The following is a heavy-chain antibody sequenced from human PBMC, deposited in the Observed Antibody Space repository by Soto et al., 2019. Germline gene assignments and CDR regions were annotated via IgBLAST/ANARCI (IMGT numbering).Heavy chain of an antibody. J-gene: IGHJ4*02. Sequence: GGSLRLSCAASGFTFSNYGMHWVRQAPGKGLGWVAVISYDGSNKYYADSVKGRFTISRDNSKNTLYLQMNSLRAEDTAVYYCAKFSRAGIDYWGQGTLVTVSS. CDR1: GFTFSNYG. CDR3: AKFSRAGIDY. CDR2: ISYDGSNK. V-gene: IGHV3-30*18.